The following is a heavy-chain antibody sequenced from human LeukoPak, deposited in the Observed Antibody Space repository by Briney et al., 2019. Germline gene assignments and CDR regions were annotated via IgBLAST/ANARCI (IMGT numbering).Heavy chain of an antibody. D-gene: IGHD3-10*01. CDR1: GYTFTGYY. Sequence: GASVKVSCKASGYTFTGYYMHWVRQAPGQGLEWMGWINPNSGGTNYAQKFQGRVTMTRDTSISIAYMELSRLRSDDTAVYYCARGGSTMVRGDFDYWGQGTLVTVSS. V-gene: IGHV1-2*02. J-gene: IGHJ4*02. CDR2: INPNSGGT. CDR3: ARGGSTMVRGDFDY.